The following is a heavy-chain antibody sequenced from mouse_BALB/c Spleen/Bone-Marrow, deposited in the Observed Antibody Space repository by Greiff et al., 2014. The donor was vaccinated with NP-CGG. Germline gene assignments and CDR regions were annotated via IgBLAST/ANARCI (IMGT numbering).Heavy chain of an antibody. J-gene: IGHJ4*01. Sequence: EVQVVESGGGLVQPGGSRKLSCAASGFTFSSFGMHWVRQAPEKGLEWVAYISSGSSTIYYADTVKGRFTISRDNPKNTLFLQMTSLRSEDTAMYYCARYYRYDYAMDYWGQGTSVTVSS. CDR3: ARYYRYDYAMDY. CDR2: ISSGSSTI. V-gene: IGHV5-17*02. D-gene: IGHD2-14*01. CDR1: GFTFSSFG.